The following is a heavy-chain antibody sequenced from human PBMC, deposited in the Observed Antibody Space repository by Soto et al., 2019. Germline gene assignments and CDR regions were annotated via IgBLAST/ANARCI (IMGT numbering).Heavy chain of an antibody. CDR2: ISYDGSNK. D-gene: IGHD6-6*01. J-gene: IGHJ2*01. CDR1: GFTFSSYA. CDR3: ARPTFEYSSSFWYFDL. Sequence: GGSLRLSCAASGFTFSSYAMHWVRQAPGKGLEWVAVISYDGSNKYYADSVKGRFTISRDNSKNTLYLQMNSLRAEDTAVYYCARPTFEYSSSFWYFDLWGRGTLVTVSS. V-gene: IGHV3-30-3*01.